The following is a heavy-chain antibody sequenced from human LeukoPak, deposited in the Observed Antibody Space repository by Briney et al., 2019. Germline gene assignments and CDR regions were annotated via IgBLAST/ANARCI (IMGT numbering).Heavy chain of an antibody. V-gene: IGHV3-74*01. CDR1: GFTFSRNW. D-gene: IGHD6-19*01. Sequence: GGALRLSCAASGFTFSRNWMHWVRQAPGKGLVWVSRINSAGSSTTYADSVKGRFTISRDNAKNSLHLEMNSLRAEDTAVYYCVRDLGIAVAPGYWGEGTLVTVSS. J-gene: IGHJ4*02. CDR3: VRDLGIAVAPGY. CDR2: INSAGSST.